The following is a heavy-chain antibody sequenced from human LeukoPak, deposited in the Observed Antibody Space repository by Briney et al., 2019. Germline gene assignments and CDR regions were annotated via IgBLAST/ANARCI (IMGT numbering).Heavy chain of an antibody. J-gene: IGHJ4*02. V-gene: IGHV3-21*01. CDR1: GFTFSSYS. CDR3: ARDPLHDYGAGLDY. D-gene: IGHD4-17*01. CDR2: ISSSSSYI. Sequence: GGSLRLSCAASGFTFSSYSMNWVRQAPGKGLEWVSSISSSSSYIYYADSVKGRFTISRDNAKNSLYLQMNSLRAEDAAVYYCARDPLHDYGAGLDYWGQGTLVTVSS.